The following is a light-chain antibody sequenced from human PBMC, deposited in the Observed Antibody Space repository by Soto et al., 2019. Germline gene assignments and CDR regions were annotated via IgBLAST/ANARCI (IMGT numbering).Light chain of an antibody. CDR3: QQYNNWPRT. Sequence: VMTQSPATLSVSPGERATLSCRASQSVRSNLAWYQQTPGQAPRLLIYGTSTRATDIPARFSGSGSGTEFTLTISSLQSEDFAVYFCQQYNNWPRTFGQGTKVEI. CDR2: GTS. V-gene: IGKV3-15*01. CDR1: QSVRSN. J-gene: IGKJ1*01.